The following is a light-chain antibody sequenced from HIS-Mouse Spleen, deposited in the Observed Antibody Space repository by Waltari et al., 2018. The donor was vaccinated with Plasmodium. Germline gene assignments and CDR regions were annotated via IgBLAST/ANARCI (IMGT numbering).Light chain of an antibody. Sequence: EIVMTQSPATLSVSPGERATPSCRASQSVSSNLTWYQQKPGQAPRLLIYGASTSATGIPARFSGRGSGTEFTRTISSLQSEDCAVYYWQQYNNWSFTFGPGTKVDIK. CDR3: QQYNNWSFT. CDR1: QSVSSN. CDR2: GAS. J-gene: IGKJ3*01. V-gene: IGKV3-15*01.